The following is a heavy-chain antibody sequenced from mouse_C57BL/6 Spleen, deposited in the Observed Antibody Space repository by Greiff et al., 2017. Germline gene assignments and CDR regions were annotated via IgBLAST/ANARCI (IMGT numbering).Heavy chain of an antibody. Sequence: VHVKQSGPVLVKPGASVKMSCKASGYTFTDYYMNWVKQSHGKSLEWIGVINPYNGGTSYNQTFTGKATLTVAKSSSTAYMERNSRTSEDSAVDYCASITTVVGYFDVWGTGTTVTGAS. V-gene: IGHV1-19*01. CDR1: GYTFTDYY. CDR3: ASITTVVGYFDV. D-gene: IGHD1-1*01. CDR2: INPYNGGT. J-gene: IGHJ1*03.